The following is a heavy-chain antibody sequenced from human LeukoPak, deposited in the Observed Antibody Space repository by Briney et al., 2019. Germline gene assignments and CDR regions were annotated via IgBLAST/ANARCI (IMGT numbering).Heavy chain of an antibody. CDR3: ARLRYYAMDV. J-gene: IGHJ6*02. V-gene: IGHV3-48*01. CDR2: TSSGSSTI. CDR1: GFTFSTFD. Sequence: GGSLRLSCAASGFTFSTFDMNWVRQAPGKGLEWVSYTSSGSSTIYYADSVKGRFTISRDDAKNSLYLQMNSLRAEDTAVYYCARLRYYAMDVWGQGTTVIVSS.